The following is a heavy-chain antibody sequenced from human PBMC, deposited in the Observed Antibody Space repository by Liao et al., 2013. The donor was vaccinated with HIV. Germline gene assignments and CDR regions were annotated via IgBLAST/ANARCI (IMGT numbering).Heavy chain of an antibody. D-gene: IGHD3-22*01. V-gene: IGHV4-59*01. CDR1: GGSITSYY. CDR2: IYYSGST. J-gene: IGHJ3*02. Sequence: QLLLQESGPGLVKPSETLSLTCTVSGGSITSYYWSWIRQPPGKGLEWIGYIYYSGSTYYNPSLRSRVTISVDTSNNQFSLKVNSVTAADTAVYYCARVFYYDSEAFDIWGQGTMVTVSS. CDR3: ARVFYYDSEAFDI.